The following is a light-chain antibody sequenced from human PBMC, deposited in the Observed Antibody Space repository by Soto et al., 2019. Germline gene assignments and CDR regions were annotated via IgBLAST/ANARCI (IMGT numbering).Light chain of an antibody. CDR2: DAS. CDR1: QRVSSY. V-gene: IGKV3-11*01. Sequence: EIVLTQSPATLSLSPGERATLSCRASQRVSSYLVWYQQKPGQPPRVLIYDASNRATGIPVRFIGSGSGTDFTLTISSLEPEDFAVYYCLQRSNWPLTFGPGTKIDIK. J-gene: IGKJ3*01. CDR3: LQRSNWPLT.